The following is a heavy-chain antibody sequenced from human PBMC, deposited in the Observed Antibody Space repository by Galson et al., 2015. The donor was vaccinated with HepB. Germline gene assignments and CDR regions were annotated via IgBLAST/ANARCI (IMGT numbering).Heavy chain of an antibody. CDR3: VKDKSSSGWYVPSFDY. CDR2: ISSNGGST. CDR1: GFIFSSYA. J-gene: IGHJ4*02. D-gene: IGHD6-19*01. V-gene: IGHV3-64D*06. Sequence: ALRLSCAAAGFIFSSYALDCVGQGPGKGVEYVSAISSNGGSTYYADSVKGRFTISRDNSKNTLYLQMSSLRAEDTAVYYCVKDKSSSGWYVPSFDYWGQGTLVTVSS.